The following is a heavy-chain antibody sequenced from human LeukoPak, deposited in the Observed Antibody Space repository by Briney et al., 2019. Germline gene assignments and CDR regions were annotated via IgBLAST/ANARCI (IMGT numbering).Heavy chain of an antibody. CDR2: ILYDGSNK. Sequence: GGSLRLSCAASGFTFSSYAMHWVRQAPGKGLEWVAVILYDGSNKYYADSVKGRFTISRDNSKNTLYLQMNSLRAEDTAVYYCARDLHSGSYFSRAFDIWGQGTMVTVSS. V-gene: IGHV3-30-3*01. CDR1: GFTFSSYA. J-gene: IGHJ3*02. D-gene: IGHD1-26*01. CDR3: ARDLHSGSYFSRAFDI.